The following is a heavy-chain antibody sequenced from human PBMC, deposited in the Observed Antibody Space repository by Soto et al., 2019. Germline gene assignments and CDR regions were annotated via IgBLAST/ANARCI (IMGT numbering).Heavy chain of an antibody. V-gene: IGHV4-34*01. J-gene: IGHJ6*02. CDR3: ARVIAVAGRSSYYYYGMDV. CDR1: GGSFSGYY. CDR2: INHSGST. D-gene: IGHD6-19*01. Sequence: SETLSLTCAVYGGSFSGYYWSWIRQPPGKGLEWIGEINHSGSTNYNPSLKSRVTISVDTSKNQFSLKLSSVTAADTAVYYCARVIAVAGRSSYYYYGMDVWGQGTTVTVSS.